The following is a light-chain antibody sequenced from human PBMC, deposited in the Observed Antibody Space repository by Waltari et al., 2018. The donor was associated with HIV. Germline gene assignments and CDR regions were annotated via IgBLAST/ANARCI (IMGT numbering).Light chain of an antibody. CDR2: SNN. CDR1: SSTIGSNP. CDR3: AAWDDSLNGYV. J-gene: IGLJ1*01. V-gene: IGLV1-44*01. Sequence: QSVLTQPPSASGTPGQRVPISCSGSSSTIGSNPVNWYQQLPGTAPKLLIYSNNQRPSGVPDRFSGSKSGTSASLAISGLQSEDEADYYCAAWDDSLNGYVFGTGTKVTVL.